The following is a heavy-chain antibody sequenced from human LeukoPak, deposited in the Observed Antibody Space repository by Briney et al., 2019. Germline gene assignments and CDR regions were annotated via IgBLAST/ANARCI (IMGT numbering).Heavy chain of an antibody. CDR3: ARESYSSSYLFDF. V-gene: IGHV4-4*07. CDR2: IYTSGST. CDR1: GGSISSYC. D-gene: IGHD6-6*01. J-gene: IGHJ4*02. Sequence: NLSETLSLTCTVSGGSISSYCWSWIRQPAGKGLEWIGRIYTSGSTNYNPSLKSRVTMSVDTSKNQISLKVNSVTAADTAVYYCARESYSSSYLFDFWGQGTLVTVSS.